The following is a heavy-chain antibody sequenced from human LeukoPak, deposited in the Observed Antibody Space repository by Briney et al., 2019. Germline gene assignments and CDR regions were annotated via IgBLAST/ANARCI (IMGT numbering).Heavy chain of an antibody. CDR1: GGSITNYY. V-gene: IGHV4-59*01. D-gene: IGHD1-26*01. Sequence: SETLSLTCTVSGGSITNYYWTWIRQPPGKGLEWIGCISFSGTTNYNPSLKSRVTISLDTSNSQFSLRLTSVTAADTAVYYCARISPSSGTYWGNLYYYRTSGAKGPRSPSP. J-gene: IGHJ6*03. CDR3: ARISPSSGTYWGNLYYYRTS. CDR2: ISFSGTT.